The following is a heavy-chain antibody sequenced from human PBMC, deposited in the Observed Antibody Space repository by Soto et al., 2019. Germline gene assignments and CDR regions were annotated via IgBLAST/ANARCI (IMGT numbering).Heavy chain of an antibody. CDR2: ISSSSSYI. D-gene: IGHD3-3*01. J-gene: IGHJ6*02. Sequence: EVQLVESGGGLVKPGGSLRLSCAASGFTFSSYSMNWVRQAPGKGLEWVSSISSSSSYIYYADSVKGRFTISRDNAKNSLYLQMNSLRAEDTAVYYCARAVTIFGVASGGYYYYGMDVWGQGTTVTVSS. V-gene: IGHV3-21*01. CDR3: ARAVTIFGVASGGYYYYGMDV. CDR1: GFTFSSYS.